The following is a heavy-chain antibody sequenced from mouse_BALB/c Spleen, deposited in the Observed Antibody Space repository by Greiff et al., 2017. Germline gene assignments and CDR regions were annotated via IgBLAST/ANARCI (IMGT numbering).Heavy chain of an antibody. V-gene: IGHV5-6-5*01. Sequence: EVKLQESGGGLVKPGGSLKLSCAASGFTFSSYAMSWVRQTPEKRLEWVASISSGGSTYYPDSVKGRFTISRDNARNILYLQMSSLRSEDTAMYYCARAYGYRGAMDYWGQGTSVTVSS. CDR2: ISSGGST. CDR1: GFTFSSYA. CDR3: ARAYGYRGAMDY. D-gene: IGHD1-2*01. J-gene: IGHJ4*01.